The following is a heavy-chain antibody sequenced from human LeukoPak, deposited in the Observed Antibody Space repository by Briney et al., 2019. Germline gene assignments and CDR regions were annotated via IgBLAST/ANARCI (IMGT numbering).Heavy chain of an antibody. CDR2: ISSSGSSL. CDR3: ASFTDY. J-gene: IGHJ4*02. CDR1: GFTFSSYE. Sequence: PGGSLRLSCIASGFTFSSYEMNWVRQAPGKGLEWVSYISSSGSSLYYADSVKGRFTISRDNAKNSLYLQMNSLRAEDTAIYYCASFTDYWGQGTLVTVSS. V-gene: IGHV3-48*03.